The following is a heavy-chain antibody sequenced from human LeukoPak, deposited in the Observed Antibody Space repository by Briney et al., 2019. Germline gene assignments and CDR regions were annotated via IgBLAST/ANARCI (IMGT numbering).Heavy chain of an antibody. V-gene: IGHV3-23*01. CDR3: AKDRFGVGARFYFVY. J-gene: IGHJ4*02. CDR2: ISGSGGST. Sequence: GGSLRLSCAASGFTFSSYAMSWVRQAPGKGLEWVSAISGSGGSTYYADYVTGRFTISRDNSNNTLYLQMSRLRAEDTAVYYCAKDRFGVGARFYFVYWGQGTLVTVSS. D-gene: IGHD1-26*01. CDR1: GFTFSSYA.